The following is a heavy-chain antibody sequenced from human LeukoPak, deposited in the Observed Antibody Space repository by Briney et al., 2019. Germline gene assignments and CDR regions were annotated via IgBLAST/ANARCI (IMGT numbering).Heavy chain of an antibody. D-gene: IGHD3-3*01. J-gene: IGHJ6*02. CDR2: IYYSGST. CDR3: ARVRQDYDFWSGYYYGMDV. CDR1: GGSISSYY. V-gene: IGHV4-59*01. Sequence: SETLSLACTVSGGSISSYYWSWIRQPPGKGLEWIRYIYYSGSTNYNPSLKSRVTISVDTSKNQFSLKLSSVTAADTAVYYCARVRQDYDFWSGYYYGMDVWGQGTTVTVSS.